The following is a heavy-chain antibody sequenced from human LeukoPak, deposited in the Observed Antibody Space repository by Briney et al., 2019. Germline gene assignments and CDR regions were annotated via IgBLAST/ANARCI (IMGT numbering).Heavy chain of an antibody. CDR2: INPSGGST. CDR3: ALLVDTAYPPLDY. D-gene: IGHD5-18*01. V-gene: IGHV1-46*01. CDR1: GGTFSSYA. J-gene: IGHJ4*02. Sequence: ASVKVSCKASGGTFSSYAISWVRQAPGQGLEWMGIINPSGGSTSYAQKFQGRVTMTRDMSTSTVYMELSSLRSEDTAVYYCALLVDTAYPPLDYWGQGTLVTVSS.